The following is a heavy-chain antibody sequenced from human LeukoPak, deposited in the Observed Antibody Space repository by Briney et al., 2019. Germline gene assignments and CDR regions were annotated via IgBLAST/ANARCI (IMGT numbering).Heavy chain of an antibody. CDR2: MNPNSGNT. V-gene: IGHV1-8*01. CDR3: ARGIAAAGTWWFDP. D-gene: IGHD6-13*01. J-gene: IGHJ5*02. CDR1: GYTFTSYD. Sequence: ASVKLSCKASGYTFTSYDINWVRQATGQGLEWRGWMNPNSGNTGYAQKFQGRVTMTRNTSISTAYMELSSLRSEDTAVYYCARGIAAAGTWWFDPWGQGTLVTVSS.